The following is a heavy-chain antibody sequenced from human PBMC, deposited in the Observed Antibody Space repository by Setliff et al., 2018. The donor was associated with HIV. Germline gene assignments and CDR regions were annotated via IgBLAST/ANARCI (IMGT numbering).Heavy chain of an antibody. D-gene: IGHD3-22*01. Sequence: GASVKVSCKASGYIFTSYGITWVRQAPGQGLEWMGWISAYNGNTNYAQKLQGRVTMTTDTSTNTAHMELRSLRSDDTAVYYCARGDYYDSRGYSDFWGQGTRVTVS. CDR2: ISAYNGNT. J-gene: IGHJ4*02. CDR3: ARGDYYDSRGYSDF. CDR1: GYIFTSYG. V-gene: IGHV1-18*01.